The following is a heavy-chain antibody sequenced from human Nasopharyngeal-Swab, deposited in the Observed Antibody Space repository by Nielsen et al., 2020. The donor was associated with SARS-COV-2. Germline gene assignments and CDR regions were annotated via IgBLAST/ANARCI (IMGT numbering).Heavy chain of an antibody. Sequence: GESLKISCKGSGFSFTSYWIGWVRQMPGKGLEWMGVIYPGDSGTRYSPSFQGQVTISADKSISTAYLQWSSLKASDTAMYYCARLRSSSWYDPGDFQHWGQGTLVTVSS. V-gene: IGHV5-51*01. CDR1: GFSFTSYW. CDR2: IYPGDSGT. J-gene: IGHJ1*01. CDR3: ARLRSSSWYDPGDFQH. D-gene: IGHD6-13*01.